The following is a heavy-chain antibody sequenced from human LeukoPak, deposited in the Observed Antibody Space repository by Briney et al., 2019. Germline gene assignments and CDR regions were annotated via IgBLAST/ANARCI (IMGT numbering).Heavy chain of an antibody. J-gene: IGHJ4*02. CDR2: IWYDGSNK. CDR1: GFTFSSYG. D-gene: IGHD6-13*01. Sequence: PGRSLRLSCAASGFTFSSYGMHWVRQAPGKGLEWVAVIWYDGSNKYYADSVKGRFTISRDNSKNTLYLQMNSLRAEDTAVYYCARDDDIYSSSWYEVDYWGQGTLVTVSS. CDR3: ARDDDIYSSSWYEVDY. V-gene: IGHV3-33*01.